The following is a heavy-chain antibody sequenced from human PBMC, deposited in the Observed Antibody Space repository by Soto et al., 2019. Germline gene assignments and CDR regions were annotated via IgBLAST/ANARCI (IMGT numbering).Heavy chain of an antibody. CDR1: GFPVSINY. CDR2: IYSGGDT. Sequence: GGSLILSCAAFGFPVSINYMSLVRTAPGKGLEWSSVIYSGGDTYYADSVKGRFTISRDNSKNTLYLQMNSLRAEDTAVYYCAKQLHSNTATSQQYSTTGGHYYGMDVWGQGTTVTVSS. J-gene: IGHJ6*02. CDR3: AKQLHSNTATSQQYSTTGGHYYGMDV. V-gene: IGHV3-53*01. D-gene: IGHD6-6*01.